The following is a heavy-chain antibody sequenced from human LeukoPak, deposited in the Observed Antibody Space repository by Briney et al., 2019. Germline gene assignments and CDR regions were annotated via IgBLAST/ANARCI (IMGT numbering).Heavy chain of an antibody. CDR1: GGSLNYYY. CDR3: ARAIPSGRDFFDT. V-gene: IGHV4-4*07. J-gene: IGHJ4*02. CDR2: TYDTWGS. Sequence: SETLSLTCTVSGGSLNYYYWNWVRQPAGKGLQWIGRTYDTWGSGYNPSLNGRVTMSVDTSKNQISLRLTSVTAADSGVYFCARAIPSGRDFFDTWGQGTLVTVSS. D-gene: IGHD3-10*01.